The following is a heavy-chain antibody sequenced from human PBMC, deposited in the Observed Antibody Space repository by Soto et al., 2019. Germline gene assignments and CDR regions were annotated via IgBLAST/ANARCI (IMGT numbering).Heavy chain of an antibody. CDR1: GFTFSSYG. CDR2: ISYDGSNK. D-gene: IGHD6-6*01. J-gene: IGHJ5*02. V-gene: IGHV3-30*18. Sequence: QVQLVESGGGVVQPGRSLRLSCAASGFTFSSYGMHWVRQAPGKGLEWVAVISYDGSNKYYADSVKGRFTISRDNSKNTLYLQMNSLRGEDTAVYYCAKDSSSSEDGFDPWGQGTLVTVSS. CDR3: AKDSSSSEDGFDP.